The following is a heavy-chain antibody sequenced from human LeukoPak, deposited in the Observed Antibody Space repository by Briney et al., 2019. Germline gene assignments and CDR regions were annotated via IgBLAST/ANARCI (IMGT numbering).Heavy chain of an antibody. V-gene: IGHV3-11*04. CDR3: ARVWYSGSYPVDY. CDR2: MSSSGSTI. D-gene: IGHD1-26*01. J-gene: IGHJ4*02. CDR1: GFTFSDYY. Sequence: GGSLRLSCAVSGFTFSDYYMNWIRQAPGKGLEWVSYMSSSGSTIYYADSVKGRFTISRDNAKNSLYLQMNSLRAEDTAVYYCARVWYSGSYPVDYWGQGTLVTVSS.